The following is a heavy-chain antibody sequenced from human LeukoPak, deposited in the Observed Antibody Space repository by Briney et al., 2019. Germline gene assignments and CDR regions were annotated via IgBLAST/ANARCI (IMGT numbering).Heavy chain of an antibody. Sequence: SETLSLTCTVSGGSINNYYWSWIRQPPGKGLEWIGEVHLDGRTNYNPSLKSRLTMSVDLSENHISLKLTSVTAADTAVYYCAREGGFFRPLDYSGQGTLVTVSS. J-gene: IGHJ4*02. CDR2: VHLDGRT. D-gene: IGHD3-3*01. V-gene: IGHV4-59*12. CDR1: GGSINNYY. CDR3: AREGGFFRPLDY.